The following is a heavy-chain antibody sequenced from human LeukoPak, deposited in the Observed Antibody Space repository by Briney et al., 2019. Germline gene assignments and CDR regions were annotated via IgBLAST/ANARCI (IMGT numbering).Heavy chain of an antibody. Sequence: GGSLRLSCAASGFTFSSYSMNWVRQAPGKGLEWVSSISSSSSYIYYADSVKGRFTISRDNAKNSPYLQMNNLRAEDTAVYYCARVSTRGSDYWGQGTLVTVSP. J-gene: IGHJ4*02. CDR3: ARVSTRGSDY. V-gene: IGHV3-21*01. CDR1: GFTFSSYS. CDR2: ISSSSSYI. D-gene: IGHD3-10*01.